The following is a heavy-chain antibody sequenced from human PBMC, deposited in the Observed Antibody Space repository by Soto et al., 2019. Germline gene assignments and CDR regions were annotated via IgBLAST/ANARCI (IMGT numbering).Heavy chain of an antibody. CDR3: ARVSGIYYYGMDV. Sequence: QVQLQQWGAGLLKPSETLSLTCAVYGGSFSGYYWSWIRQPPGKGLEWIGEINHSGSTNYNPSLKSRVTISVAPSKNQFSLKLSSVPAADTAVYYCARVSGIYYYGMDVWGQGTTVTVSS. V-gene: IGHV4-34*01. J-gene: IGHJ6*02. CDR1: GGSFSGYY. CDR2: INHSGST. D-gene: IGHD3-10*01.